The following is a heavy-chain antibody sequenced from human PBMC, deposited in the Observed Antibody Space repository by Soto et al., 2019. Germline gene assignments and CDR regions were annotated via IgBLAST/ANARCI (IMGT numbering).Heavy chain of an antibody. CDR3: ARAGILTGNYDAFDI. Sequence: PGGSLRLSCAASGFSFDTYAMSWVRQAPGKGLEWVSVIYSGGSTYYADSVKGRFTISRDNSKNTLYLQMNSLRAEDTAVYYCARAGILTGNYDAFDIWGQGTMVTVSS. D-gene: IGHD3-9*01. J-gene: IGHJ3*02. V-gene: IGHV3-53*01. CDR1: GFSFDTYA. CDR2: IYSGGST.